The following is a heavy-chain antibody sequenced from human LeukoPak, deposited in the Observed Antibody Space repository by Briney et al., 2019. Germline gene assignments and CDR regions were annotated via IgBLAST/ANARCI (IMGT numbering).Heavy chain of an antibody. V-gene: IGHV4-38-2*02. CDR1: GYSINSGYF. J-gene: IGHJ3*02. Sequence: SETLSLTCSVSGYSINSGYFWGWIRQPPGNGLEWIGSIFHSGSTYYNPSLKSRVTISMDTSKNQFSLKLRSVTAADTAVYYCARETMITFGGVIADAFDIWGQGTMVTVSS. CDR2: IFHSGST. CDR3: ARETMITFGGVIADAFDI. D-gene: IGHD3-16*02.